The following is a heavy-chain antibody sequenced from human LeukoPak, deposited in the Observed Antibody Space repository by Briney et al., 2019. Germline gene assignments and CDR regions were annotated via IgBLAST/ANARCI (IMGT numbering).Heavy chain of an antibody. V-gene: IGHV4-61*01. CDR3: AAGGSGSYPYDAFDI. CDR2: IYYSGST. Sequence: SETLSLTCTVSGGSISSGSYYWSWIRQPPGKGLEWIGYIYYSGSTNYNPSLKSRVTISVDTSKNQFSLKLSSVTAADTAVYYCAAGGSGSYPYDAFDIWGQGTMVTVSS. D-gene: IGHD3-10*01. J-gene: IGHJ3*02. CDR1: GGSISSGSYY.